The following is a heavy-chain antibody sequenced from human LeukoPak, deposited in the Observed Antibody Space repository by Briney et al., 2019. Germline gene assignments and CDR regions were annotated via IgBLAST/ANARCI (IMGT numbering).Heavy chain of an antibody. V-gene: IGHV3-21*01. CDR1: GFTFSSYS. D-gene: IGHD5-18*01. Sequence: GSLRLSCAASGFTFSSYSMNRVRQAPGKGLEWVSSISSSSSYIYYADSVKGRFTISRDNAKNSLYLQMNSLRAEDTAVYYCARDRVDTAMGLDYWGQGTLVTVSS. CDR2: ISSSSSYI. CDR3: ARDRVDTAMGLDY. J-gene: IGHJ4*02.